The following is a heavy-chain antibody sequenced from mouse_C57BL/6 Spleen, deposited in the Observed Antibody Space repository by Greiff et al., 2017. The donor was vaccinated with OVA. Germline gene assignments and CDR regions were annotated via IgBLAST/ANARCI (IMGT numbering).Heavy chain of an antibody. Sequence: EVKLVESGPVLVKPGASVKMSCKASGYTFTDYYMNWVKQSHGKSLEWIGVINPYNGGTSYNQKFKGKATLTVDKSSSTAYMELNSLTSEDSAVYYCARRGIYDGYFDYWGQGTTLTVSS. CDR2: INPYNGGT. D-gene: IGHD2-3*01. CDR3: ARRGIYDGYFDY. V-gene: IGHV1-19*01. CDR1: GYTFTDYY. J-gene: IGHJ2*01.